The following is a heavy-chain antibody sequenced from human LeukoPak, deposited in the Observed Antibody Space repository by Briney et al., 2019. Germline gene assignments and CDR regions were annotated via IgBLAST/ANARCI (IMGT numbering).Heavy chain of an antibody. D-gene: IGHD2-15*01. CDR3: ARERTLTSCYDY. V-gene: IGHV1-2*02. CDR2: INPNSGGT. Sequence: VASVKVSCKASEYTFTGYYMHWVRQAPGQGLEWMGWINPNSGGTNYAQKFQGRVTMTRDTSISTAYMELSRLRSDDTAVYYCARERTLTSCYDYWGQGTLVTVSS. J-gene: IGHJ4*02. CDR1: EYTFTGYY.